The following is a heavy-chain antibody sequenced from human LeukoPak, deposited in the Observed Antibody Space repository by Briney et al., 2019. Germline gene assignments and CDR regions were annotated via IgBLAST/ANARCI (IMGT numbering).Heavy chain of an antibody. J-gene: IGHJ3*02. V-gene: IGHV3-11*04. CDR3: AALYYYDSSGYFVGAFDI. Sequence: GGSLRLSCAASGFSFSDYYMSWIRQAPGKGLEWVSYISGTSSTTYYADSVKGRFTISRDNAKNSLYLQMNSLRAEDTAVYYCAALYYYDSSGYFVGAFDIWGQGTMVTVSS. CDR2: ISGTSSTT. D-gene: IGHD3-22*01. CDR1: GFSFSDYY.